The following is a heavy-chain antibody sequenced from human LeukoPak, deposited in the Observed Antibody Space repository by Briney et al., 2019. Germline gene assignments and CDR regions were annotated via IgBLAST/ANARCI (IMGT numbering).Heavy chain of an antibody. CDR1: GFTFSSYA. CDR2: ISGSGGST. Sequence: QTGGSLRLSCAASGFTFSSYAMSWVRQAPGKGLEWVSAISGSGGSTYYADSVKGRFTISRDNSKNTLYLQMNSLRAEDTAVYYCANHKPGDFWSGYYWFDYWGQGTLVTVSS. V-gene: IGHV3-23*01. J-gene: IGHJ4*02. D-gene: IGHD3-3*01. CDR3: ANHKPGDFWSGYYWFDY.